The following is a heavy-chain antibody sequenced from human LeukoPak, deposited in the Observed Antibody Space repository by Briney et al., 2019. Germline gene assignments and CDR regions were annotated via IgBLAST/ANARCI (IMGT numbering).Heavy chain of an antibody. CDR3: ASYNYYDSSGYYY. V-gene: IGHV3-21*01. CDR1: GFTFSSYS. J-gene: IGHJ4*02. Sequence: GGSLRLSCAAPGFTFSSYSMSWVRQAPGKRLEWVSSISSSSSYIYYADSVKGRFTISRDNAKNSLYLQMNSLRAEDTAVYYCASYNYYDSSGYYYWGQGTLVTVSS. CDR2: ISSSSSYI. D-gene: IGHD3-22*01.